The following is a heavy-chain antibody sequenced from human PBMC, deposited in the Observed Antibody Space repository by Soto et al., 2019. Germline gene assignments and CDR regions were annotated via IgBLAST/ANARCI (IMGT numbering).Heavy chain of an antibody. J-gene: IGHJ5*02. D-gene: IGHD5-12*01. CDR2: IIPILGIA. Sequence: QVQLVQTGAGVKKPGSSVKVSCKASGGTFSSYTISWVRQAPEQGLEWMGRIIPILGIANYAQKFQGRVTITADKSTSTAYMELSSLRSADTAVYYCARTHKDIVATIGWFDPWGQGTLVTVSS. CDR1: GGTFSSYT. CDR3: ARTHKDIVATIGWFDP. V-gene: IGHV1-69*02.